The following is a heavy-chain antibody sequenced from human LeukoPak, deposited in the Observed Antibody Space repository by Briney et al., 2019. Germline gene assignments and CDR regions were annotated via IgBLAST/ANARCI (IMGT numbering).Heavy chain of an antibody. CDR3: ARASADYYGSGSTPFDY. CDR2: IYYSGST. J-gene: IGHJ4*02. V-gene: IGHV4-59*01. CDR1: GGSISSYY. Sequence: SETLSLTCTVSGGSISSYYWSWLRQPPGKGLEWLGYIYYSGSTNYNPSLKSRVTISVDTSKNQFSLKLSSVTAADTAVYYCARASADYYGSGSTPFDYWGQGTLVTVSS. D-gene: IGHD3-10*01.